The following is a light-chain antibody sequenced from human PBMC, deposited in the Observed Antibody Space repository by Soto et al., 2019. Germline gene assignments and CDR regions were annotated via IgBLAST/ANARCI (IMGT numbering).Light chain of an antibody. J-gene: IGLJ3*02. V-gene: IGLV2-14*01. CDR3: SSYTTSSTHWV. CDR1: SSDVGGYNY. CDR2: EVS. Sequence: QAVVTQPASVSGSPGQSITISCTGTSSDVGGYNYVSWYQQHPGKAPKLIIYEVSNRPSGVSNRFSGSKSGNTASLTISGLQAEDEADYYCSSYTTSSTHWVFGGGTKVTVL.